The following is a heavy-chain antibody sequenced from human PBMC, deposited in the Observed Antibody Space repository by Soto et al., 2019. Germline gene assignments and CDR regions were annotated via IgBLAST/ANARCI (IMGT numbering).Heavy chain of an antibody. V-gene: IGHV4-31*03. CDR1: GGSISSGGYY. J-gene: IGHJ1*01. D-gene: IGHD2-21*02. CDR2: IYYSGST. Sequence: PSETLSLTCTVSGGSISSGGYYWSWIRQHPGKGLEWIGYIYYSGSTYYNPSLKSRVTISVDTSKNQFSLKLSSVTAADTAVYYCASNCGGDCEYFQHWGQGTLVTSPQ. CDR3: ASNCGGDCEYFQH.